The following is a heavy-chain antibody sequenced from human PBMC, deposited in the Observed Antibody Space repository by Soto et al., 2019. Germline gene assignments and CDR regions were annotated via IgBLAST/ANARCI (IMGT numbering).Heavy chain of an antibody. CDR1: GVSFSGYY. CDR3: ARGRDDSSGYYSN. J-gene: IGHJ4*02. Sequence: ERLCRTCTVSGVSFSGYYWSWIRQPPGKGLEWIGEINHSGSTNYNPSLKSRVTISVDTSKNQFSLKLSSVTAADTAVYYCARGRDDSSGYYSNWGQGTLVTVSS. V-gene: IGHV4-34*01. CDR2: INHSGST. D-gene: IGHD3-22*01.